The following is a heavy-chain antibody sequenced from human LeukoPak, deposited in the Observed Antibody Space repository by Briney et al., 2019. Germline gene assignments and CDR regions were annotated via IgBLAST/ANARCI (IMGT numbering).Heavy chain of an antibody. Sequence: GGSLRLSCAASGFRFNTYWMSWVRQAPGKGLEWVANIKQDGNEKYYADSVKGRFTISKDNGKNSLDLQMNSLRADDTAVYYCARDTLGEGEDANYAVYYFDYWGQGTVVTVSS. D-gene: IGHD4/OR15-4a*01. V-gene: IGHV3-7*01. J-gene: IGHJ4*02. CDR2: IKQDGNEK. CDR1: GFRFNTYW. CDR3: ARDTLGEGEDANYAVYYFDY.